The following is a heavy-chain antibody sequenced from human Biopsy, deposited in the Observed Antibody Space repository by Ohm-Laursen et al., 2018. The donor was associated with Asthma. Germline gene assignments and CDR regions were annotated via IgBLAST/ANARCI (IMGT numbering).Heavy chain of an antibody. CDR1: GYSLTDLS. J-gene: IGHJ4*02. Sequence: ASVKAFCKIYGYSLTDLSTHWVRQDPGQGLEWMGGHDHEEGGTVNAQRFQGRVTMTEDTSTDTAYMKLSSLSSDDTAVYYCASDFPKDYVRYNFQFWGQGTLVTVSS. D-gene: IGHD4-17*01. V-gene: IGHV1-24*01. CDR3: ASDFPKDYVRYNFQF. CDR2: HDHEEGGT.